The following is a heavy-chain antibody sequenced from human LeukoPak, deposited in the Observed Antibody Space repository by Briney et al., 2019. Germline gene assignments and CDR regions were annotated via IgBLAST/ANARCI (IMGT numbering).Heavy chain of an antibody. V-gene: IGHV5-51*01. CDR2: IYPGYSDA. CDR1: GYNFTSYW. D-gene: IGHD6-13*01. CDR3: ARSIAAPYYYYYYYMDV. Sequence: GXSLQISCKGSGYNFTSYWIGWVRQVPGKGLEWMGIIYPGYSDARYRPSFQGQVTISADKSISTAYLQWSSLKASDTAMYYCARSIAAPYYYYYYYMDVWGKGTTVTVSS. J-gene: IGHJ6*03.